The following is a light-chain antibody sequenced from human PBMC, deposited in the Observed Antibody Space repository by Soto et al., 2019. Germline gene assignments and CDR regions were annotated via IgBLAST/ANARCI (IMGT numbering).Light chain of an antibody. CDR1: QDINSY. Sequence: DVQMTQSPSSLSASVGDRVTITCRASQDINSYLAWYQQKPGNAPKSLIYAASSLQTGVPSRFSGSESATDFTLTISNLQPEDSATYFCQQYNIYPLTFGGGTKVEIK. J-gene: IGKJ4*01. V-gene: IGKV1D-16*01. CDR3: QQYNIYPLT. CDR2: AAS.